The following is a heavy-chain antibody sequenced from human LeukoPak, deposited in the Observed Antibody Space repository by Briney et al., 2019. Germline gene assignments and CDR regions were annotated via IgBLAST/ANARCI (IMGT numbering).Heavy chain of an antibody. CDR2: ISSSGSTI. D-gene: IGHD5-12*01. CDR1: GFTFSDYY. J-gene: IGHJ6*02. V-gene: IGHV3-11*01. CDR3: ARDVTRLRLVRYYYYGMDV. Sequence: PGGSLRLSCAASGFTFSDYYMSWIRQAPGKGLEWVSYISSSGSTIYYADSVKGRFTISRDNAKNSLYLQMNSLRAEDTAVYYCARDVTRLRLVRYYYYGMDVWGQGTTVTVSS.